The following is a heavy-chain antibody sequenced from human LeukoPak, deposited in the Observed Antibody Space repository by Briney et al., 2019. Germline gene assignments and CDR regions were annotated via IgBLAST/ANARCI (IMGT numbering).Heavy chain of an antibody. D-gene: IGHD2-2*01. V-gene: IGHV3-21*01. CDR2: IRSSSSYI. CDR3: ARDVIGDHDIVVVPAAAPPDY. J-gene: IGHJ4*02. CDR1: GFTFSSYS. Sequence: GGSLRLSCAASGFTFSSYSMNCVRQAPGKGLEVVSSIRSSSSYIYYADSVKGRFTISRGNAKNSLYLQMNSLRGEDKAVYYCARDVIGDHDIVVVPAAAPPDYWGQGTLVTVSS.